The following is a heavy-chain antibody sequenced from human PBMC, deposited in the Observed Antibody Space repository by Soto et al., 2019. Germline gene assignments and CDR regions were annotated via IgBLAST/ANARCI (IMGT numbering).Heavy chain of an antibody. D-gene: IGHD3-10*01. V-gene: IGHV3-23*04. Sequence: EVQLVESGGGLVQPGGSLRLSCAASGFTFSSYVMSWVRQAPGKGLESVSTISVSGGSTYYADSVKGRFTLPRDNSKNKLSLQINNLRAEDTAVYYCAKARGGAPFSGMDAWGQGNTVTGSS. CDR1: GFTFSSYV. CDR3: AKARGGAPFSGMDA. CDR2: ISVSGGST. J-gene: IGHJ6*02.